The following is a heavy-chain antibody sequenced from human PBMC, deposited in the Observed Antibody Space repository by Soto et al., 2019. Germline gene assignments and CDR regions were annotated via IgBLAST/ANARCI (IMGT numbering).Heavy chain of an antibody. CDR2: IYYSGST. CDR3: ARGITMIVALRFDP. V-gene: IGHV4-39*01. Sequence: SETLSLTCTVSGGSISSSSYYWGWIRQPPGKGLEWIGSIYYSGSTYYNPSLKSRVTISVDTSKNQFSLKLSSVTAADTAVYYCARGITMIVALRFDPWGQGTLVTVSS. J-gene: IGHJ5*02. CDR1: GGSISSSSYY. D-gene: IGHD3-22*01.